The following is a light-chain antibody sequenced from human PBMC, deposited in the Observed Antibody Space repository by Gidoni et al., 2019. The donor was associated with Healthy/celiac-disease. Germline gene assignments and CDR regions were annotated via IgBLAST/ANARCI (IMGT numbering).Light chain of an antibody. V-gene: IGKV3-20*01. CDR1: HSVSSSY. Sequence: DIVLTPSPGTLSLSPWERDTLACRHSHSVSSSYLAWYQQKPGKAPRLRIYGASSRATGIPDRCSGSGAGTDFTLTISRLEPEDFAVYYCQQYGRTFGQXTKLEIK. CDR2: GAS. J-gene: IGKJ2*01. CDR3: QQYGRT.